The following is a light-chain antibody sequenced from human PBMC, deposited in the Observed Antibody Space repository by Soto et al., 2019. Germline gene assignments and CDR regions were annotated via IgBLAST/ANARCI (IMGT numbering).Light chain of an antibody. CDR3: QVWDSTSDHWV. CDR2: YDS. CDR1: NIGSES. J-gene: IGLJ3*02. V-gene: IGLV3-21*04. Sequence: SYELTQPPSVSVAPGKTARITCGGNNIGSESVHWYQQKPGQAPVLVIYYDSDRPSGIPERFSGSNSGNTATLTISRVEDGDEAVYYCQVWDSTSDHWVFGGGTKLTVL.